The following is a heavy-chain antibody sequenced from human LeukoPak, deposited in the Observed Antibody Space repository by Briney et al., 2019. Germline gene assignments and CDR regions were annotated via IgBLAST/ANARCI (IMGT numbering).Heavy chain of an antibody. CDR2: FDPEDGET. Sequence: ASVKVSCKVSGYTLTELSMHWVRQAPGEGLEWMGGFDPEDGETIYAQKFQGRVTMTEDTSTDTAYMELSSLRSEDTAVYYCATGLAAGGYYYGMDVWGQGTTVTVSS. CDR3: ATGLAAGGYYYGMDV. J-gene: IGHJ6*02. V-gene: IGHV1-24*01. D-gene: IGHD3-10*01. CDR1: GYTLTELS.